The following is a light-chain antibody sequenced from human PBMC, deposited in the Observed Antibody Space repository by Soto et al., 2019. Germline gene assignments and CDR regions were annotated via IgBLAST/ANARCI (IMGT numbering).Light chain of an antibody. Sequence: QTVVTQEPSLTVSPGGTVTLTCASSTGAVTSGYYPNWFQQKPGQAPRALIYSKSNKHSWTPARFSGSLLGGKAALTLSGVQPHDEAEYYCLLYYGGAQGVFGGGTKVTVL. CDR3: LLYYGGAQGV. CDR2: SKS. CDR1: TGAVTSGYY. V-gene: IGLV7-43*01. J-gene: IGLJ3*02.